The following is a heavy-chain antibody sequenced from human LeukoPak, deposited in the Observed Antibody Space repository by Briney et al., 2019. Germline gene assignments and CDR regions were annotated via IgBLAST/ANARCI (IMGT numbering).Heavy chain of an antibody. J-gene: IGHJ4*02. CDR1: GFTFSSFE. CDR3: ARERGYNYGYSGYYDQ. D-gene: IGHD5-18*01. Sequence: AGGSLRLSCAASGFTFSSFEMNWVRQAPGKGLEWISYISTSGASTYYADSVKGRFTVSRDNAKNSMFLRMDTLRAEDTAVYYCARERGYNYGYSGYYDQWGQGILVTVSS. CDR2: ISTSGAST. V-gene: IGHV3-48*03.